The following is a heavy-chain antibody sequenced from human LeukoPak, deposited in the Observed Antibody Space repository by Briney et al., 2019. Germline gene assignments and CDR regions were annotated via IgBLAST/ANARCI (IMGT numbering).Heavy chain of an antibody. CDR2: ISYDGTNK. CDR3: ARAASYRGSSYFDP. CDR1: GFTFSSYA. D-gene: IGHD5-12*01. J-gene: IGHJ5*02. Sequence: PGRSLRLSCAASGFTFSSYAMHWVRQAPGKGLEWVAVISYDGTNKYYADSVKGRFTISRDNSKNTLYLQMNSLRAEDTAVYYCARAASYRGSSYFDPWGQGTLVTVSS. V-gene: IGHV3-30-3*01.